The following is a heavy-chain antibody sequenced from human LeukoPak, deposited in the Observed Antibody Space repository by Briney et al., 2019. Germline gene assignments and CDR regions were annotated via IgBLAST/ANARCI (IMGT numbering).Heavy chain of an antibody. Sequence: GGSLRLSCAASGFTFSSYGMNWVRQAPGKGLEWLSYLSNTGNIHYAQSVKGRFTISRDNAKNSLYLQMDGLRAEDTAVYYCARRGDTPMIGDHWGQGILVAVAS. CDR1: GFTFSSYG. CDR3: ARRGDTPMIGDH. J-gene: IGHJ4*02. D-gene: IGHD5-18*01. V-gene: IGHV3-48*01. CDR2: LSNTGNI.